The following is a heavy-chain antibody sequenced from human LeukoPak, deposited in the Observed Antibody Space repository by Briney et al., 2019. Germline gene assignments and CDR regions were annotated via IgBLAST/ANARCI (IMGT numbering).Heavy chain of an antibody. CDR1: GFTFSSYW. CDR3: ARGHDYGANSGSAY. D-gene: IGHD4-23*01. CDR2: IKQDGSEK. J-gene: IGHJ4*02. Sequence: GGSLRLSCAASGFTFSSYWMSWVRQAPGKGLEWVANIKQDGSEKYYVDSVKGRFTISRDNAKNSVYLQMNSLRAEDTAVYYCARGHDYGANSGSAYWGQGTLVTVSS. V-gene: IGHV3-7*01.